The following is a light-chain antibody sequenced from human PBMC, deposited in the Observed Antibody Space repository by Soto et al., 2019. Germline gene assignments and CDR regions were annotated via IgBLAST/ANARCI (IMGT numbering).Light chain of an antibody. CDR1: QSVSSN. CDR3: QQYNNWIT. CDR2: GAS. J-gene: IGKJ5*01. Sequence: EIVLTQSPGTLSFSRGERATLSCRASQSVSSNLAWYQQKPGQAPRLLIYGASTRATGIPARFSGSGSGTEFTLTISSLQSEDFAVYYCQQYNNWITFGQGTRLEI. V-gene: IGKV3-15*01.